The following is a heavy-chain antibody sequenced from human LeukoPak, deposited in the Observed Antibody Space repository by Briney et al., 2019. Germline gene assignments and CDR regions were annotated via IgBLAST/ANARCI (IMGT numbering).Heavy chain of an antibody. Sequence: PSETLSLTCTVSGGSISSSSYYWGWIRQPPGKGLEWIGSIYYSGSTYYNPSLRSRLTISVDTSKNQFSLKLSSVTAADTAVYYCARDRDSSGWYVNWGQGTLVTVSS. CDR2: IYYSGST. CDR3: ARDRDSSGWYVN. V-gene: IGHV4-39*07. D-gene: IGHD6-19*01. CDR1: GGSISSSSYY. J-gene: IGHJ4*02.